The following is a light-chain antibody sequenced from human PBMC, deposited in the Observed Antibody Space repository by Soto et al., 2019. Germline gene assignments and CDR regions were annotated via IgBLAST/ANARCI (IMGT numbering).Light chain of an antibody. J-gene: IGKJ1*01. V-gene: IGKV1-5*03. Sequence: DIQMTQSPSTLSASIGDRVTITCRASQRINTWLAWYQQKPGIAPRLLVCKASSLGSGVPSRFSRSGSGTEFTLTISSLLPDGFATYYCQQYNTYPWTFGQGTNVEIK. CDR1: QRINTW. CDR2: KAS. CDR3: QQYNTYPWT.